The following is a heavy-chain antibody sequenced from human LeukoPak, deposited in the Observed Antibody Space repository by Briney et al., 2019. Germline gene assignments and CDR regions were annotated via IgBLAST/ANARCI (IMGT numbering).Heavy chain of an antibody. CDR3: ARTTTMVRGVYYSHPCWFDP. CDR1: IVPTSSSSYY. CDR2: IYYSGST. V-gene: IGHV4-39*01. D-gene: IGHD3-10*01. J-gene: IGHJ5*02. Sequence: PSETLSLTCTVSIVPTSSSSYYWGWIRQPPGKRLEWIGSIYYSGSTYYNPSLKSRVTISIDTSENQFSLKLTSVTAADTAVYYCARTTTMVRGVYYSHPCWFDPWGQGTLVTVSS.